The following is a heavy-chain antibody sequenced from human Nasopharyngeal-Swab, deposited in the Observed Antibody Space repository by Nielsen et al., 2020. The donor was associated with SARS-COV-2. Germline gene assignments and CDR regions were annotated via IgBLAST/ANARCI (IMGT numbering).Heavy chain of an antibody. D-gene: IGHD3-9*01. J-gene: IGHJ6*02. CDR2: ISTSGSTT. CDR1: GFTFSDYY. Sequence: GESLKISCAASGFTFSDYYMAWIRQAPGKGLEWVSYISTSGSTTDSADSVKGRFTISRDNANNLLYLQMTSLRGEDTAVYYCARGCVLTGPSCYYYGMDVWGQGTTVTVSS. V-gene: IGHV3-11*01. CDR3: ARGCVLTGPSCYYYGMDV.